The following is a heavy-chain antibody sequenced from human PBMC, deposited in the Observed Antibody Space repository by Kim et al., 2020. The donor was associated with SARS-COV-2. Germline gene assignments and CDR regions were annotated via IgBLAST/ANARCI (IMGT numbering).Heavy chain of an antibody. D-gene: IGHD2-2*01. CDR3: ASLSSASCYAPLQH. Sequence: ADAVKGRFNISRDNSKNTLYLQMNSLRAEDTAVYYCASLSSASCYAPLQHWGQGTLVTVSS. J-gene: IGHJ1*01. V-gene: IGHV3-23*01.